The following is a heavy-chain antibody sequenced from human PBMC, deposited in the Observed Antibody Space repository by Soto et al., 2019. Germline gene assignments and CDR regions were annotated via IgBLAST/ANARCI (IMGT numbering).Heavy chain of an antibody. J-gene: IGHJ4*02. Sequence: QPGGFLRLSCAASGFTCSSYAMSWVRQAPGKGLEWVSAISGSGGSTYYADSVKGRFTISRDNSKNTLYLQMNSLRAEDTAVYYCASGVDSGYDLDYWGQGTLVTVSS. CDR1: GFTCSSYA. V-gene: IGHV3-23*01. D-gene: IGHD5-12*01. CDR2: ISGSGGST. CDR3: ASGVDSGYDLDY.